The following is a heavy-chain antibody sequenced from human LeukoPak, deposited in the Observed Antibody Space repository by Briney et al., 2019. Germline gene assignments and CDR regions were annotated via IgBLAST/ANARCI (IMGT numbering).Heavy chain of an antibody. CDR1: GYTFTGYC. J-gene: IGHJ4*02. CDR2: INPNSGGT. D-gene: IGHD2-2*02. V-gene: IGHV1-2*02. CDR3: ARVADIVVVPAAIGLFDY. Sequence: ASVKVSCKASGYTFTGYCMHWVRQAPGQGLEWMGWINPNSGGTNYAQKFQGRVTMTRDTSISTAYMELSRLRSDDTAVYYCARVADIVVVPAAIGLFDYWGQGTLVTVSS.